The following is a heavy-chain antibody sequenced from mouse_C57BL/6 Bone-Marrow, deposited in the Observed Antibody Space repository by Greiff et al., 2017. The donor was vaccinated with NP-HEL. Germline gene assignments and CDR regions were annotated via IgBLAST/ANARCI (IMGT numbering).Heavy chain of an antibody. J-gene: IGHJ2*01. V-gene: IGHV1-50*01. CDR2: IDPSDSYT. Sequence: VQLQQPGAELVKPGASVKLSCKASGYTFTSYWMQWVKQRPGQGLEWIGEIDPSDSYTNSNQKFKGKATLTVDTSSSTAYMQLSSLTSEDAAVDYCAREGYYYGSSYYFDCWGQGTTLTVSS. D-gene: IGHD1-1*01. CDR1: GYTFTSYW. CDR3: AREGYYYGSSYYFDC.